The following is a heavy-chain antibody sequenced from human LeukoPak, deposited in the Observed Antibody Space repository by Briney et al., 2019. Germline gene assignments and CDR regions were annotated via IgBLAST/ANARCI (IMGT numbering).Heavy chain of an antibody. V-gene: IGHV3-30*18. CDR3: AKKNSFGSGAGDPLDV. D-gene: IGHD3-10*01. CDR1: GFGFSNFG. CDR2: ISYDGSLK. J-gene: IGHJ3*01. Sequence: GRSLRLSCVASGFGFSNFGMHWVRQAPGKGLEWMAVISYDGSLKYYLDSVKGRLTMSRDNSKNTLYLQMDSLRVEDTAVYYCAKKNSFGSGAGDPLDVWGHGTLVTVSS.